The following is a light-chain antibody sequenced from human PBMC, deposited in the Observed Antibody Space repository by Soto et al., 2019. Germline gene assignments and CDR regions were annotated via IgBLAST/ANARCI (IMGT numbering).Light chain of an antibody. CDR1: SSNIGSGT. CDR2: NNN. Sequence: QAVVTQPPSASGTPGQRVTISCSGSSSNIGSGTVNWYQQLPGAAPKLLIYNNNQRPSGVPDRFSGSKSGTSASLAISGLQSEDEADYYCASWDVTLNGLYVFGAGTKVTVL. J-gene: IGLJ1*01. CDR3: ASWDVTLNGLYV. V-gene: IGLV1-44*01.